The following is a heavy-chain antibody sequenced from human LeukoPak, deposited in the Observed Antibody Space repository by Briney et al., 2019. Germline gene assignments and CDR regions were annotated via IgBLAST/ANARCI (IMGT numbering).Heavy chain of an antibody. CDR2: IYYSGST. J-gene: IGHJ6*02. Sequence: SETLSLTCTVSGGSISSYYWSWIRQPAGKGLEWIGYIYYSGSTNYNPSLKSRVTISVDTSKNQFSLKLSSVTAADTAVYYCARRSPCYGMDVWGQGTTVTVSS. CDR3: ARRSPCYGMDV. V-gene: IGHV4-59*08. CDR1: GGSISSYY. D-gene: IGHD3-10*01.